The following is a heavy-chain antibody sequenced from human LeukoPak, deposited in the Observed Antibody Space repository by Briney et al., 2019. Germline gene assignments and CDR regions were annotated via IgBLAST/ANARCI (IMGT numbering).Heavy chain of an antibody. CDR1: GFTFSNYS. J-gene: IGHJ5*02. CDR2: ISSSGGYI. Sequence: PGGSLRLSCAASGFTFSNYSMNWVRQAPGRGLEWVSSISSSGGYIYYADSVKGRFTISRDNAKNSLYLQMNSLRAEDTAVYYCARGDSWYSSSWFRSWGQGTLVTVSS. D-gene: IGHD6-13*01. V-gene: IGHV3-21*01. CDR3: ARGDSWYSSSWFRS.